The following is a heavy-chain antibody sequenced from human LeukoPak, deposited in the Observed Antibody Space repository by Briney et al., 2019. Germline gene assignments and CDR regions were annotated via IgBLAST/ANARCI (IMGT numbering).Heavy chain of an antibody. CDR1: GFTFRSYG. CDR3: ARDGGSRSSLTYFDS. CDR2: IRHDGRNK. Sequence: GGSLRLSCAASGFTFRSYGMHWVRQAPGKGVEWVAVIRHDGRNKYYADSVKGRFTISRDNSKNTMYLQVNSLRAEDTAMYTCARDGGSRSSLTYFDSWGQGTLVTVSS. J-gene: IGHJ4*02. D-gene: IGHD3-16*01. V-gene: IGHV3-33*01.